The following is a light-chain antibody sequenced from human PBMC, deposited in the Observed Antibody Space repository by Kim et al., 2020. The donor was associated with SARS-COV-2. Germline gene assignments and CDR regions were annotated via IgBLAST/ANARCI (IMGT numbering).Light chain of an antibody. Sequence: DIQMTQSPSTLSASVVDRVTITCRASQSISSLLAWYQQKPGKAPKLLIYDASSLESGVPSRFSGSGSGTEFTLTISSLQPDDFATYYCQQYNSYSGGTFGQGTKLEI. CDR3: QQYNSYSGGT. V-gene: IGKV1-5*01. CDR1: QSISSL. J-gene: IGKJ2*02. CDR2: DAS.